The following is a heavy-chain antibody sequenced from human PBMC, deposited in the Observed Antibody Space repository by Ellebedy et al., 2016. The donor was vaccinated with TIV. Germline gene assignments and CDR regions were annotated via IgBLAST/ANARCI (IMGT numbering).Heavy chain of an antibody. Sequence: SGPTLVKPTQTLTLTCTFSGFSLSTSGMRVSWIRQPPGKALEWLARIDWDDDKFYSTSLKTRLTISKDTSKNQVVLTITNMDPADTATYYCARLQAVRRQYWYFDLWGRGTPVTVSS. CDR3: ARLQAVRRQYWYFDL. J-gene: IGHJ2*01. CDR1: GFSLSTSGMR. V-gene: IGHV2-70*04. D-gene: IGHD2/OR15-2a*01. CDR2: IDWDDDK.